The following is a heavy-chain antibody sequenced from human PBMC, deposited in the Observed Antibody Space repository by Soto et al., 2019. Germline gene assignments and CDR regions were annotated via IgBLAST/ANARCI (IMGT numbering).Heavy chain of an antibody. J-gene: IGHJ6*03. CDR2: ISSSGSTI. CDR1: GFTFSDYY. V-gene: IGHV3-11*01. CDR3: ARENGGVVVVPAAMWGSRFDYYYYMDV. D-gene: IGHD2-2*01. Sequence: GGSLRLSCAASGFTFSDYYMSWIRQAPGKGLEWVSYISSSGSTIYYADSVKGRFTISRDNAKNSLYLQMNSLRAEDTAVYYCARENGGVVVVPAAMWGSRFDYYYYMDVWGKGTTVTVSS.